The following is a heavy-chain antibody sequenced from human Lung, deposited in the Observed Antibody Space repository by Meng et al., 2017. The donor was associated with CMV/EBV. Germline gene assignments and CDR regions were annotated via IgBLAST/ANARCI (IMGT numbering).Heavy chain of an antibody. CDR1: GFTFSSYG. CDR2: IWYDGSNK. D-gene: IGHD3-3*01. J-gene: IGHJ6*01. CDR3: AKSQVYYDFWRGIKGRLVYYYYYGMDV. V-gene: IGHV3-33*06. Sequence: GESLKISCAASGFTFSSYGMHWVRQAPGKGLEWVAVIWYDGSNKYYADSVKGRFTISRDNSKNTLYLQMNSLRAEDTAVYYCAKSQVYYDFWRGIKGRLVYYYYYGMDVWGQGTTVTVSS.